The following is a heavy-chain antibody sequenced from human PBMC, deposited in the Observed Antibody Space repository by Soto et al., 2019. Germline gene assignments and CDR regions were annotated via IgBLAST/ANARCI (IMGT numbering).Heavy chain of an antibody. V-gene: IGHV1-3*01. CDR1: GYTFTSYA. Sequence: QVQLVQSVAEVKKPGASVKVSCKASGYTFTSYAVHWVRQAPGQRLEWMGWINAGNGDTKYSQKFQGRVSITRDTSASTAYMELSSLRSEDTAVYYCARDSPLLFYFDYWGLGTLVTVSS. CDR3: ARDSPLLFYFDY. J-gene: IGHJ4*02. CDR2: INAGNGDT. D-gene: IGHD3-10*01.